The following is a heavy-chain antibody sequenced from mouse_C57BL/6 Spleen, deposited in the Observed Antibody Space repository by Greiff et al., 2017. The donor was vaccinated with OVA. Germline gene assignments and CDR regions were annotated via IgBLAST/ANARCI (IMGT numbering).Heavy chain of an antibody. CDR2: IDPSDSYT. CDR1: GYTFTSYW. CDR3: ARGSYSNSEAWCAY. J-gene: IGHJ3*01. Sequence: QVQLQQPGAELVMPGASVKLSCKASGYTFTSYWMHWVKQRPGQGLEWIGEIDPSDSYTNYNQKFKGKSTLTVDKSSSTAYMQLSSLTSEDSAVYYCARGSYSNSEAWCAYWGQGTLVTVSA. D-gene: IGHD2-5*01. V-gene: IGHV1-69*01.